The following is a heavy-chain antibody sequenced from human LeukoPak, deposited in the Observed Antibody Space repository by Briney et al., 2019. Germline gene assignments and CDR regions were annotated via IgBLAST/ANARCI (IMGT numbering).Heavy chain of an antibody. CDR2: ISGSGGST. Sequence: GGSLRLSCAASGFTFSSYAMSWVRQAPGKGLEWISAISGSGGSTYYAASVKGRFTISRDNSKNTLYLQMNSLRAEDTAVYYCAKDGHRYCSGGSCYTDYWGQGTLVTVSS. V-gene: IGHV3-23*01. CDR1: GFTFSSYA. CDR3: AKDGHRYCSGGSCYTDY. D-gene: IGHD2-15*01. J-gene: IGHJ4*02.